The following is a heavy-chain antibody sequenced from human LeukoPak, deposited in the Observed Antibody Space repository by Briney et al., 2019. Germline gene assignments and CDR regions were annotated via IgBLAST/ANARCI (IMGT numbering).Heavy chain of an antibody. V-gene: IGHV1-69*13. D-gene: IGHD1-7*01. CDR3: AGQGNYDYYYYGMDV. CDR1: GGTFSSYA. Sequence: SVKVSCKASGGTFSSYAISWVRQAPGQGLEWMGGIIPIFGTANYAQKFQGRVTITADESTSTAYMELSSLRSEDTAVYYCAGQGNYDYYYYGMDVWGPGTTVTVSS. J-gene: IGHJ6*02. CDR2: IIPIFGTA.